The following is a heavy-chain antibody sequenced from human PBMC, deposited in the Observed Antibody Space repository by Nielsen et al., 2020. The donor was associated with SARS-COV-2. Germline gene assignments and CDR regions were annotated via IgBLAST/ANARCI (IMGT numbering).Heavy chain of an antibody. V-gene: IGHV3-9*01. CDR3: AKDITYDSSGFRTNFDY. D-gene: IGHD3-22*01. Sequence: SLKISCAASGFTFSSYAMHWVRQTPGKGLEWVSGINWNSGSIRYADSVKGRFTISRDNAKNSLYLQMKSLRAEDTALYYCAKDITYDSSGFRTNFDYWGQGTLVTVSS. CDR2: INWNSGSI. CDR1: GFTFSSYA. J-gene: IGHJ4*02.